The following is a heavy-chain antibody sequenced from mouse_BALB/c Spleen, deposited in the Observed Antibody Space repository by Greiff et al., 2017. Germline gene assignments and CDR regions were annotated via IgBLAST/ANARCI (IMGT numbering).Heavy chain of an antibody. Sequence: EVMLVESGGGLVQPGGSLKLSCAASGFTFSSYGMSWVRQTPDKRLELVATINSNGGSTYYPDSVKGRFTISRDNAKNTLYLQMSSLKSEGTAMYYCARSTMTWFAYWGQGTLVTVSA. CDR3: ARSTMTWFAY. D-gene: IGHD2-4*01. J-gene: IGHJ3*01. V-gene: IGHV5-6-3*01. CDR2: INSNGGST. CDR1: GFTFSSYG.